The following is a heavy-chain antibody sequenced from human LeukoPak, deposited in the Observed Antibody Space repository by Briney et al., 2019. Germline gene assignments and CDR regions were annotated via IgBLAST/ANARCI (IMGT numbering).Heavy chain of an antibody. CDR1: GFTFGSYE. CDR2: ISGSGSTI. CDR3: ARGGWDDY. D-gene: IGHD6-19*01. V-gene: IGHV3-48*03. J-gene: IGHJ4*02. Sequence: GGSLRLSCAASGFTFGSYERNWVRQPPGKGLEWVSYISGSGSTIYYADSVKGRFTISRDNAKNSLYLQMNSLRAEDTAVYYCARGGWDDYWGQGTLVTVSS.